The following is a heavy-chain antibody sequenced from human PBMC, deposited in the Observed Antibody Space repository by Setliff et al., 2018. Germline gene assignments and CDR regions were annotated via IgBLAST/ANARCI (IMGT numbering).Heavy chain of an antibody. Sequence: SETLSLTCTVSGGSISGDSWSWIRQPPGKGLEWIGYSSTSGCTNCNPSLESRVTISIDTSKNQFSLKLSSVTAADTAVYYCARAPQYTNYWYALSWFDPWGQGTLVTVSS. V-gene: IGHV4-4*08. CDR2: SSTSGCT. CDR1: GGSISGDS. D-gene: IGHD2-8*02. J-gene: IGHJ5*02. CDR3: ARAPQYTNYWYALSWFDP.